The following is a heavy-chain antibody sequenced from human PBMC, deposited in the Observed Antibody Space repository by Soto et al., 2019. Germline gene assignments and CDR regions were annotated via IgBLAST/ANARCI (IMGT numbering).Heavy chain of an antibody. D-gene: IGHD6-19*01. J-gene: IGHJ5*02. CDR2: IYYSGST. CDR3: ATSRDSGWFDP. V-gene: IGHV4-39*01. Sequence: QLQLQESGPGLVKPSETLSLTCTVSGGSISSSSYYWGWIRQPPGKGLEWIGSIYYSGSTYYNPSLKSRVTISVDTSKNQFSLKLSSVPAADTAVYYCATSRDSGWFDPWGQGTLVTVSS. CDR1: GGSISSSSYY.